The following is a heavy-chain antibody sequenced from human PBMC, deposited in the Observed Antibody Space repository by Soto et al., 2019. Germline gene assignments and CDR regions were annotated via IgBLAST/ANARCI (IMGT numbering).Heavy chain of an antibody. J-gene: IGHJ4*02. CDR1: GYTFTSYG. V-gene: IGHV1-18*01. Sequence: ASVKVSCKASGYTFTSYGISWVRPAPGQGLEWMGWISAYNGNTNYAQKLQGRVTMTTDTSTSTAYMELRSLRSDDTAVYYCARGDYDFWSGYYHGEFDYWGQGTLVTVSS. CDR3: ARGDYDFWSGYYHGEFDY. CDR2: ISAYNGNT. D-gene: IGHD3-3*01.